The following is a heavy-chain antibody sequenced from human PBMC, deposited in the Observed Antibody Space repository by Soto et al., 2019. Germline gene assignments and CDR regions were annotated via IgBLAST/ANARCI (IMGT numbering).Heavy chain of an antibody. Sequence: EVQLVESGGGLVQPGGSLRLSCAASGFTFSRHWMHWVRQAPGKGLVWVSHIGPDGSSTRDADSVQGRFTISRDNARNTLYLQMNSLRDEDTAVYYCARDNNWSYDYWGQGIQVTVSS. CDR2: IGPDGSST. D-gene: IGHD1-1*01. CDR1: GFTFSRHW. V-gene: IGHV3-74*01. CDR3: ARDNNWSYDY. J-gene: IGHJ4*02.